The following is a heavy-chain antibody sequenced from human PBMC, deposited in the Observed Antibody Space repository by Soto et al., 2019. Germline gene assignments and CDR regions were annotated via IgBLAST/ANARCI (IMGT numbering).Heavy chain of an antibody. J-gene: IGHJ4*02. CDR2: IYYSGST. V-gene: IGHV4-59*01. D-gene: IGHD6-6*01. CDR3: ARVGGLAARTFDY. CDR1: GGSISDFY. Sequence: AETLSLTCTFPGGSISDFYWNWIRQPPGKGLEWIGYIYYSGSTNYNPSLKSRVTISVDTSKNQFSLNLRSMSPADTAVYYCARVGGLAARTFDYWGPGTMVTVSS.